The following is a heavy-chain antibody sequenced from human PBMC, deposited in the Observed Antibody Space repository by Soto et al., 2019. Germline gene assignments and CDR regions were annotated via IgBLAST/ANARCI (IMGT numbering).Heavy chain of an antibody. CDR2: ISAYNGNT. D-gene: IGHD2-2*01. V-gene: IGHV1-18*04. CDR1: GYTFTSYG. Sequence: QVQLVQSGAEVKKPGASVKVSCKASGYTFTSYGISWVRQAPGQGLEWMGWISAYNGNTNYAQKLQGRVTMTTDTSTSTAYMELRSLRSDDTAVYYCARVGWEVPAATGYYYYYYGMDVWGQGTTVTVSS. CDR3: ARVGWEVPAATGYYYYYYGMDV. J-gene: IGHJ6*02.